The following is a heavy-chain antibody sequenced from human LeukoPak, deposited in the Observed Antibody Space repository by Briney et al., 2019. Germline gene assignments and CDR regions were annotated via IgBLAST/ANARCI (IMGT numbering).Heavy chain of an antibody. Sequence: ASVKVSCKVSGYTLTELSMHWVRQAPEKGLEWMGGFDSEDGETIYAQKFQGRVTMTEDTSTDTAYMELSSLRSEDTAVYYCATVRGGYCSGGSCRAVNWFDPWGQGTLVTVSS. J-gene: IGHJ5*02. V-gene: IGHV1-24*01. CDR2: FDSEDGET. CDR3: ATVRGGYCSGGSCRAVNWFDP. CDR1: GYTLTELS. D-gene: IGHD2-15*01.